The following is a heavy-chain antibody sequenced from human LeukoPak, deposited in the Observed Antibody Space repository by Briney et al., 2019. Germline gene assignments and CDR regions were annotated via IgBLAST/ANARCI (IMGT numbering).Heavy chain of an antibody. D-gene: IGHD2-15*01. CDR2: INPNSGGT. CDR1: GYTFTGYY. J-gene: IGHJ5*02. Sequence: ASVKVSCKASGYTFTGYYMHWVRQAPGQGLEWMGWINPNSGGTNYAQKFQGRVTMTRDTSISTAYMELSRLRSDDTAVYYCASSYCSGGSCYWFDPWGQGTLVNVSS. V-gene: IGHV1-2*02. CDR3: ASSYCSGGSCYWFDP.